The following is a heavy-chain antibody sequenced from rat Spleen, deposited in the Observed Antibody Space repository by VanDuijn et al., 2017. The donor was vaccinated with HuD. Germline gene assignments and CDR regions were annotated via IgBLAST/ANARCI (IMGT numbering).Heavy chain of an antibody. Sequence: EVQLVESGGGLVQPGSPLKLSCAASGFTFSSNWLNWIRQAPAKGLEWIASISTAGTNTYYRDSVKGRFTISRDDAKNTQYLQMDSLRSEDTATYYCARHGGLRNWFAYWGQGTLVTVSS. CDR2: ISTAGTNT. D-gene: IGHD1-11*01. V-gene: IGHV5S13*01. CDR3: ARHGGLRNWFAY. CDR1: GFTFSSNW. J-gene: IGHJ3*01.